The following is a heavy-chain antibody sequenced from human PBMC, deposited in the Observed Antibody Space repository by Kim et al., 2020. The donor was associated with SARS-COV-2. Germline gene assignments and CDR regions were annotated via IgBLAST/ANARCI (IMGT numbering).Heavy chain of an antibody. CDR1: GYSISSGYY. CDR3: ARRGVAAAEGVFDY. D-gene: IGHD6-13*01. J-gene: IGHJ4*02. Sequence: SETLSLTCTVSGYSISSGYYWGWIRQPPGKGLEWIGSIYHSGSTYYNPSLKSRVTISVDTSKNQFSLKLSSVTAADTAVYYCARRGVAAAEGVFDYWGQGTLVTVSS. CDR2: IYHSGST. V-gene: IGHV4-38-2*02.